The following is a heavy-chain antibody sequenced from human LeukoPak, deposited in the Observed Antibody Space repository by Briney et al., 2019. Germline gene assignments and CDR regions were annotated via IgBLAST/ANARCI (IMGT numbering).Heavy chain of an antibody. V-gene: IGHV3-23*01. CDR2: ISGSGGST. CDR1: GFTFSSYA. Sequence: PGGSLRLSCAASGFTFSSYAMSWVRQAPGKGLEWVSAISGSGGSTYYADSVKGRFTISRDNSKNTLYLQMNSLRAEDTAVYYCAKGLSGGGGDCYPHDYWGQGTLVTVSP. J-gene: IGHJ4*02. CDR3: AKGLSGGGGDCYPHDY. D-gene: IGHD2-21*02.